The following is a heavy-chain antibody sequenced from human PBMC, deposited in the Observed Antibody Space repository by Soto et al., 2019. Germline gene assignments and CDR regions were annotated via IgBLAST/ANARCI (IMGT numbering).Heavy chain of an antibody. V-gene: IGHV3-74*01. Sequence: GALRLSCAASGFTFSSYWMHWVRQAPGKGLVWVSRINSDGSSTSYADSVKGRFTISRDNAKNTLYLQMNSLRAEDTAVYYCARDRLYYDFWSGYNWFDPWGQGTLVTVSS. CDR1: GFTFSSYW. CDR3: ARDRLYYDFWSGYNWFDP. D-gene: IGHD3-3*01. CDR2: INSDGSST. J-gene: IGHJ5*02.